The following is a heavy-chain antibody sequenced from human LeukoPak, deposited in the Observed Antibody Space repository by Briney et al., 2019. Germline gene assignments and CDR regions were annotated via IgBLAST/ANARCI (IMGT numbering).Heavy chain of an antibody. CDR2: ISWNSGSI. J-gene: IGHJ4*02. CDR3: ARGNNIQGPLDY. D-gene: IGHD3-16*01. V-gene: IGHV3-9*01. CDR1: GFTFDDYA. Sequence: PGRSLRLSCAASGFTFDDYAMHWVRQAPGKGLEWVSGISWNSGSIGYADSVKGRFTISRDNARNSLYLQMNSLRAEDTALYYCARGNNIQGPLDYWGQGTLVTVSS.